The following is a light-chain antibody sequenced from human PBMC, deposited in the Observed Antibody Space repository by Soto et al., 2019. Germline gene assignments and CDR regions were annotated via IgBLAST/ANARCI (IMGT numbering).Light chain of an antibody. CDR1: QSISAN. CDR2: GAS. V-gene: IGKV3-15*01. Sequence: EILLTQSPATLSVSPGDRATLSCRASQSISANLAWYQQKPGQTPRILIYGASTRDSGVPAKFSGSGSGTEFTLTISRLQSEDFEVYYCQQYNNWPRTFGQGTKVDIK. CDR3: QQYNNWPRT. J-gene: IGKJ1*01.